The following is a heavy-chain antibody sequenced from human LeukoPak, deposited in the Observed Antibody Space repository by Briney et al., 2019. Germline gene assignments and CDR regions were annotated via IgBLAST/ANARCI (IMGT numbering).Heavy chain of an antibody. D-gene: IGHD1-1*01. J-gene: IGHJ3*02. CDR1: GYSFTSYW. Sequence: EESLKISCKGSGYSFTSYWIGWVRQMPGKGLEWMGIIYPGDSDTRYSPSFQGQVTISADRSISTAYLQWSSLKASDTAMYYCARQWRRTGTTGKGAFDIWGQGTMVTVSS. V-gene: IGHV5-51*01. CDR3: ARQWRRTGTTGKGAFDI. CDR2: IYPGDSDT.